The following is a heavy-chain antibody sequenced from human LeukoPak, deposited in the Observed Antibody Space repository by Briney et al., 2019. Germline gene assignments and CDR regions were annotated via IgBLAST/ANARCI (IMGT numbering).Heavy chain of an antibody. CDR2: ITGSSRTK. J-gene: IGHJ3*01. Sequence: GGSLRLSCAASGFIFSNYDMNWVRQAPGKGLEWVSYITGSSRTKSYADSVKGRFTISRDNAENLVYLQMNSLRAEDTAVYYCARPTSSGWYSHWGQGTMVTVSS. CDR1: GFIFSNYD. D-gene: IGHD6-19*01. V-gene: IGHV3-48*01. CDR3: ARPTSSGWYSH.